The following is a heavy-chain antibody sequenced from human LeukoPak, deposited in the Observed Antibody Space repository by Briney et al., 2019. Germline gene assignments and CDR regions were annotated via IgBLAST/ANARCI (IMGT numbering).Heavy chain of an antibody. CDR3: ARETIVVGGRGAFDI. CDR2: INSDGSST. J-gene: IGHJ3*02. V-gene: IGHV3-74*01. D-gene: IGHD3-22*01. Sequence: GSLRLSCAASGFTFSSYWMHWVRQAPGKGLVWVSRINSDGSSTSYADSVKGRFTISRDNAKNTLYLQMNSLRAEDTAVYYCARETIVVGGRGAFDIWGQGTMVTVSS. CDR1: GFTFSSYW.